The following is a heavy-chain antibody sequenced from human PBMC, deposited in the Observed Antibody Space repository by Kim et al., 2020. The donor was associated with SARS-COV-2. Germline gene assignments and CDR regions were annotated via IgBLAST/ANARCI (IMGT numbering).Heavy chain of an antibody. D-gene: IGHD3-16*01. J-gene: IGHJ5*02. CDR3: ARIMIQYGGNSGWFNP. V-gene: IGHV5-10-1*01. CDR2: IDPSDSYT. Sequence: GESLKISCKGSGYSFTSYWISWVRQMPGKGLEWMGRIDPSDSYTNYSPSFQGHVTISADKSISTAYLQWSSLKASDTAMYYCARIMIQYGGNSGWFNPWGQGTLVTVSS. CDR1: GYSFTSYW.